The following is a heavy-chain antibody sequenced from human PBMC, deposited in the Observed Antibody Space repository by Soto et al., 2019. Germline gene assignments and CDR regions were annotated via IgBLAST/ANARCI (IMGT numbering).Heavy chain of an antibody. J-gene: IGHJ4*02. Sequence: EVQLLDSGGGLVQPGGSLRLSCAASGFTFSNYAMTWVRQGPGKGLEWVSGISGSGGRSYYADSVKGRFTISRDNSKSTLYLQMNSLRAEDTDVYYCAKAYFVWSSEQPYYFDYWGQGNLVTVSS. D-gene: IGHD3-16*01. V-gene: IGHV3-23*01. CDR2: ISGSGGRS. CDR1: GFTFSNYA. CDR3: AKAYFVWSSEQPYYFDY.